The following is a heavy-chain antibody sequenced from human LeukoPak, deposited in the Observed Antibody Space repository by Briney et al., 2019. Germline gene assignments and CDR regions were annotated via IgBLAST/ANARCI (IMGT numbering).Heavy chain of an antibody. CDR1: GGSITSYY. Sequence: SETLSLTCTVSGGSITSYYWSWIRQPPGKGLEYIGYIYYSGSSNYNPSLKGRVTISVDTSKNQLSRKLNSVTAAVTAVYYCASILYGANGFDFWGQGILVTVSS. CDR2: IYYSGSS. D-gene: IGHD4/OR15-4a*01. V-gene: IGHV4-59*01. J-gene: IGHJ4*02. CDR3: ASILYGANGFDF.